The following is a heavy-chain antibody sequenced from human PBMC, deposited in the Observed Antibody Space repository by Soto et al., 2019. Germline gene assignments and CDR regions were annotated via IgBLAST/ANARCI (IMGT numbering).Heavy chain of an antibody. V-gene: IGHV4-59*04. D-gene: IGHD1-26*01. CDR2: IYYSGTT. CDR3: AKVPWEIDF. Sequence: SETLSLTCTVSGGSISSYYWSWIRQPPGKGLEWIGYIYYSGTTYYNPSLKSRVTMSVDNSKDTMFLQMNNLRAEDTGVYYCAKVPWEIDFWGQGTLVTVSS. CDR1: GGSISSYY. J-gene: IGHJ4*02.